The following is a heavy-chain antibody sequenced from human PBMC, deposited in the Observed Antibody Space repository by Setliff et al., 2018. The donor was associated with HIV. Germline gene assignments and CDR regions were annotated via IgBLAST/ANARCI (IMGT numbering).Heavy chain of an antibody. CDR2: IYTSGST. Sequence: SETLSLTCTVSGGSISTYFWTWIRQPPGKGLEWIGYIYTSGSTNYNPSLKSRVTISVDASKNQFSLKLSSVTAADTAVYYCARGSFIGDYYYFDYWGQGTLVTVS. V-gene: IGHV4-4*08. J-gene: IGHJ4*02. D-gene: IGHD3-10*01. CDR3: ARGSFIGDYYYFDY. CDR1: GGSISTYF.